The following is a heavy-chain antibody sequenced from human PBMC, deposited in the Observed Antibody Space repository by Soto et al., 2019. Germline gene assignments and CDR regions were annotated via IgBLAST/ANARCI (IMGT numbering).Heavy chain of an antibody. CDR1: GGSISSYY. CDR2: IYYSGST. J-gene: IGHJ3*02. V-gene: IGHV4-39*01. D-gene: IGHD3-10*01. CDR3: ARRDIISEDAFDI. Sequence: SETLSLTCTVSGGSISSYYWGWIRQPPGKGLEWIGSIYYSGSTYYNPSLKSRVTISVDTSKNQFSLKLSSVTAADTAVYYCARRDIISEDAFDIWGQGTMVTVSS.